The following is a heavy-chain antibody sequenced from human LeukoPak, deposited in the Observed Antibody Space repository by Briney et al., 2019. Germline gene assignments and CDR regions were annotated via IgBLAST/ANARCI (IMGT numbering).Heavy chain of an antibody. CDR3: ARDETGTTGTFDY. J-gene: IGHJ4*02. V-gene: IGHV1-69*04. CDR1: GGTFSSYA. Sequence: SVKVSCKASGGTFSSYAITWVRQAPGQGLEWMGRIIPILGIANYAQKFQGRVTITTDESTSTAYMELSSLRSEDTAVYYCARDETGTTGTFDYWGQGTLVTVSS. D-gene: IGHD1-7*01. CDR2: IIPILGIA.